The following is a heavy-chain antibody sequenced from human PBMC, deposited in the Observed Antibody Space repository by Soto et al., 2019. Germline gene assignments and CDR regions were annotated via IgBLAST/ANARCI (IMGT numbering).Heavy chain of an antibody. CDR1: GSTFSSYA. CDR2: TIPIFGTA. Sequence: GASVKVSCKASGSTFSSYAISWVRQAPGQGLEWMGGTIPIFGTANYAQKFQGRVTITADESTSTAYMELSSLRSEDTAVYYCARGPRYGSGSYYYYYGMDVWGQGTTVTSP. D-gene: IGHD3-10*01. CDR3: ARGPRYGSGSYYYYYGMDV. J-gene: IGHJ6*02. V-gene: IGHV1-69*13.